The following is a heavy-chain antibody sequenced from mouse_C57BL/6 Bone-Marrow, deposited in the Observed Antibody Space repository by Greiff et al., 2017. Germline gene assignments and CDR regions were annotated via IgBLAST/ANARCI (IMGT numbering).Heavy chain of an antibody. D-gene: IGHD1-1*01. CDR3: APHYYGSSAWFAY. CDR1: GYTFTSYG. CDR2: IYPRSGNT. J-gene: IGHJ3*01. V-gene: IGHV1-81*01. Sequence: VQLQQSGAELARPGASVKLSCKASGYTFTSYGISWVKQRTGQGLEWIGEIYPRSGNTYYNEKFKGKATLTADKSSSTAYMGLRSLTSEDSAVYFCAPHYYGSSAWFAYWGQGTLVTVSA.